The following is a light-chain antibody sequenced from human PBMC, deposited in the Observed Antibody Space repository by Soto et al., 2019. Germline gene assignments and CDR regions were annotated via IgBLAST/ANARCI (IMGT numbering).Light chain of an antibody. CDR3: QQFDNLPVT. Sequence: DIQMTQTPSSLSASVGDRVTITCQASQDISEYLNWYQQKPGKAPQLLIYDASHLQEGVPSRFGGSGSGTDFTFTISSLQPEDFATYYCQQFDNLPVTFGPGTKVDI. J-gene: IGKJ3*01. CDR1: QDISEY. V-gene: IGKV1-33*01. CDR2: DAS.